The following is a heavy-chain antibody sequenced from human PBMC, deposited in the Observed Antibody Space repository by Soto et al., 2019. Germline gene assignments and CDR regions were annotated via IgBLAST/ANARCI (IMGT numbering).Heavy chain of an antibody. CDR3: ARLGSIPDVRETITFAH. D-gene: IGHD2-2*02. Sequence: EVQLVESGGGLVQPGGSLRLSCATSGFTFGIYWMHWVRQAPGKGLVWVSRINPDGSGIDYADSVKGRFTLSRDNAKNTLYLQRNSLTTDDTAVYYWARLGSIPDVRETITFAHWGQGTLVTVSS. CDR1: GFTFGIYW. CDR2: INPDGSGI. J-gene: IGHJ4*02. V-gene: IGHV3-74*01.